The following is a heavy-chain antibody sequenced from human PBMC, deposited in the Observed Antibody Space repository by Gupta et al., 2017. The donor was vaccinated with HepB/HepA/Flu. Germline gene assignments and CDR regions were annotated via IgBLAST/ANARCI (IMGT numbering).Heavy chain of an antibody. CDR1: GFTFSSYW. D-gene: IGHD3-9*01. CDR2: IKQDGSEK. J-gene: IGHJ4*02. CDR3: ARVDHDILTRVYYFDY. Sequence: EVQLVESGGGLVQPGGSLRLSCAASGFTFSSYWMSWVRQAPGKGLEWVANIKQDGSEKYYVDSVKGRFTISRDNAKNSLYLQMNSLRAEDTAVYYCARVDHDILTRVYYFDYWGQGTLVTVSS. V-gene: IGHV3-7*01.